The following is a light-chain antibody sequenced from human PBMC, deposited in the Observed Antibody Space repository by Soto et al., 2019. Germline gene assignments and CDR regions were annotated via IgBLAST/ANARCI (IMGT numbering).Light chain of an antibody. Sequence: QSALTQPPSASGSPGQSVTISCTGTSSDVGGYNYVSWYQQHPGKAPKLMIYEVSKRPSGVPDRFSGSKSGNTASLTVSGLQAEDEAYYYCSSYAGSNNLGVFGGATKLTVL. CDR3: SSYAGSNNLGV. V-gene: IGLV2-8*01. CDR1: SSDVGGYNY. CDR2: EVS. J-gene: IGLJ3*02.